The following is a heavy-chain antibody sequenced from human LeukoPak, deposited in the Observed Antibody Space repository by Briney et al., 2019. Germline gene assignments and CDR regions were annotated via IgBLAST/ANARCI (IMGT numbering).Heavy chain of an antibody. J-gene: IGHJ6*02. CDR1: GFTLSDHY. CDR2: IRDKANSYTT. D-gene: IGHD2-2*01. CDR3: ARGASSSSPYYYHALDV. V-gene: IGHV3-72*01. Sequence: GGSLRLSCVASGFTLSDHYMDWVRQAPGKGLEWVGRIRDKANSYTTEYAASVKGRYTVSRDDSKSSLYLQMISLNTEDTAVYYCARGASSSSPYYYHALDVWGQGTAVTVPS.